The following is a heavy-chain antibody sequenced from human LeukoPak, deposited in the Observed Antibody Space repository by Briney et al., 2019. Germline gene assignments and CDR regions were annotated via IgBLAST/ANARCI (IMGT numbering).Heavy chain of an antibody. J-gene: IGHJ3*02. CDR2: ISGDGGST. CDR1: GFTFDDYA. D-gene: IGHD7-27*01. CDR3: AKQKLGMASFAFDI. Sequence: GGSLRLSCAASGFTFDDYAMHWVRQAPGKGLEWVSLISGDGGSTYYADSVKGRFTISRDNSKNSLYLQTNSLRTEDTALYYCAKQKLGMASFAFDIWGQGTMVTVSS. V-gene: IGHV3-43*02.